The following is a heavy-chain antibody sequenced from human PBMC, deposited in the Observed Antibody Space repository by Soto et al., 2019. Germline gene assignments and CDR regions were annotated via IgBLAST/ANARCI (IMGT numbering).Heavy chain of an antibody. D-gene: IGHD4-4*01. Sequence: SETLSLTCTVSGGSINSGGYYWNWIRQHPGKGLEWLGYLYYRGNTYYNPSLKSRITISGDTSKNQFSLKLSSVTAADTAVYYCARDVTTRTSTYYYAMDVWGQGTTVTVSS. CDR1: GGSINSGGYY. V-gene: IGHV4-31*03. CDR3: ARDVTTRTSTYYYAMDV. CDR2: LYYRGNT. J-gene: IGHJ6*02.